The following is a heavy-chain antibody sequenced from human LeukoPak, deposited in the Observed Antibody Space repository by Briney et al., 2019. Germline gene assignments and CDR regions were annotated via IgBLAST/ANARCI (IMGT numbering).Heavy chain of an antibody. CDR1: GLTFSSYS. CDR2: ISSSSSYI. CDR3: TIELSITIFGVGHDAFDI. Sequence: GGSLRLSCAASGLTFSSYSMHWVRQAPGKGLEWVSSISSSSSYIYYADSVKGRFTISRDNAKNSLYLQMNSLRAEDTAVYYCTIELSITIFGVGHDAFDIWGQGTMVTVSS. V-gene: IGHV3-21*01. J-gene: IGHJ3*02. D-gene: IGHD3-3*01.